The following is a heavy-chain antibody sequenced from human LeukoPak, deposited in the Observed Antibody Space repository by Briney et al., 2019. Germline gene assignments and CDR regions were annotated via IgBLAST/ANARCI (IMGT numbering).Heavy chain of an antibody. CDR3: ARTGDSSGYYLYYFDY. J-gene: IGHJ4*02. D-gene: IGHD3-22*01. Sequence: SETLSLTCTVSGGSMSTNNNYWAWIRQPPGKGLEWIGTVYHSGTTYFNPSLKSRVTISVDTSKNQFSLRLRSVTAADTAMYYCARTGDSSGYYLYYFDYWGQGTLVTVSS. V-gene: IGHV4-39*07. CDR2: VYHSGTT. CDR1: GGSMSTNNNY.